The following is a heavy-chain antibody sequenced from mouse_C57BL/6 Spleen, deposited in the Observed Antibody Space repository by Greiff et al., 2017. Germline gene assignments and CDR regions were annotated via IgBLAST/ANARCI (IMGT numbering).Heavy chain of an antibody. Sequence: VQLQHSGPELVKPGASVKISCKASGYAFSSSWMNWVKQRPGKGLEWIGRIYPGDGDTNYNGKFKGKATLTADKSSSTAYMQLSSLTSEDSAVYFCASVITTVVEDWYFDVWGTGTTVTVSS. CDR2: IYPGDGDT. CDR3: ASVITTVVEDWYFDV. J-gene: IGHJ1*03. V-gene: IGHV1-82*01. CDR1: GYAFSSSW. D-gene: IGHD1-1*01.